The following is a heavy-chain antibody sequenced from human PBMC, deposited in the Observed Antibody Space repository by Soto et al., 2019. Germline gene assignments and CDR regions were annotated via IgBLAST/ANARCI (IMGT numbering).Heavy chain of an antibody. J-gene: IGHJ6*02. CDR3: ARPKYVYYGMDV. CDR1: GYSFTNYW. Sequence: GESLKISWKGSGYSFTNYWISWVRQMPGKGLEWMGRVDPSDSYTNYSPSFQGHVTVSADKSVSTAYLQWSSLKASDTAMYYCARPKYVYYGMDVWGQGTTVTVSS. CDR2: VDPSDSYT. V-gene: IGHV5-10-1*01. D-gene: IGHD2-2*01.